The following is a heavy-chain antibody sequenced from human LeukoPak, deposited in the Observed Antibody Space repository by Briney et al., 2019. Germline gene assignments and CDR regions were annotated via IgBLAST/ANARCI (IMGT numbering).Heavy chain of an antibody. CDR3: ARAFGAENFDY. CDR2: ISSNGGST. J-gene: IGHJ4*02. V-gene: IGHV3-64*02. CDR1: RFTFSSYA. Sequence: GGSLRLSCAASRFTFSSYAMHWVRQAPGKGLEYVSAISSNGGSTFYADSVKGRFTISRDNSKNTLYLQMGSLRSEDMAVYYCARAFGAENFDYWGQGTLVTVSS. D-gene: IGHD1-26*01.